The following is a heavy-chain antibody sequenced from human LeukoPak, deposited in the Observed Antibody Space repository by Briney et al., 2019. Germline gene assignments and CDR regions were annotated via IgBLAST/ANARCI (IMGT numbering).Heavy chain of an antibody. D-gene: IGHD2-2*02. J-gene: IGHJ6*02. CDR2: TYYSGST. CDR1: GGSISSGGYY. V-gene: IGHV4-31*03. Sequence: SETLSLTCTVSGGSISSGGYYWSWIRQHPGKGLEWIGYTYYSGSTYYNPSLKSRVTISVDTSKNQFSLKLSSVTAADTAVYYCARVAIPGPKGDYGMDVWGQGTTVTVSS. CDR3: ARVAIPGPKGDYGMDV.